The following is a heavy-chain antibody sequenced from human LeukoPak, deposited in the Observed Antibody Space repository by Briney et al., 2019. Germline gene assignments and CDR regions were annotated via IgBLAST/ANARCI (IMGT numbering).Heavy chain of an antibody. D-gene: IGHD2/OR15-2a*01. CDR3: VSFYETY. CDR1: GNYW. Sequence: GGSLRLSCAASGNYWMHWVRQAPGKRLVWVSHINSDGSWTSYAGSVKGRFTISKDNAKNTVYLQMNSLRAEDTAVYYCVSFYETYWGRGTLVTVSS. CDR2: INSDGSWT. J-gene: IGHJ4*02. V-gene: IGHV3-74*01.